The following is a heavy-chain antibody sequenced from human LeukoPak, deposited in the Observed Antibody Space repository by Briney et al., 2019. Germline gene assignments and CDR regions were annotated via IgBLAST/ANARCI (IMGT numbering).Heavy chain of an antibody. J-gene: IGHJ4*02. CDR3: ARDHGGTSSYFDY. Sequence: SETLSLTCTVSGGSISSGGYYWSWIRQHPGKGLEWIGYIYYSGSTYYNPSLKSRVTISVDTSKNQFSLKLSSVTAADTAVYYCARDHGGTSSYFDYWGQGTLVTVSS. CDR1: GGSISSGGYY. D-gene: IGHD2-2*01. CDR2: IYYSGST. V-gene: IGHV4-31*03.